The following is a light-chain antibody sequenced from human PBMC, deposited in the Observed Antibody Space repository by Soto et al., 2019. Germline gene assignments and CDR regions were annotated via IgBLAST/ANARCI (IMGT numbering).Light chain of an antibody. J-gene: IGKJ5*01. CDR3: MHGTHWPIT. CDR1: QSLVHSDGIAY. Sequence: DGLMTQSPLSLPVTLGQPASISCRSNQSLVHSDGIAYFSWFQQRPGRSPRRIIYKVSHRDYGVPARFSGSGSGTDFALKISRVEAEDVGVYYCMHGTHWPITFGQGTRLE. CDR2: KVS. V-gene: IGKV2-30*02.